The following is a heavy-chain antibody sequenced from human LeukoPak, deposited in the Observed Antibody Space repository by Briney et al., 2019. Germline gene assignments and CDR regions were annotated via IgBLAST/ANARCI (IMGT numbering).Heavy chain of an antibody. V-gene: IGHV3-53*01. J-gene: IGHJ4*02. CDR3: ARVRSSSWPDY. Sequence: PGGSLRLSCAASGFTVSSNYMSWVRQAPGKGLEWVSVIYSGGSTYYADSVKGRFTISRDNSKNTLYLQMNSLRAEDTAVYYCARVRSSSWPDYWGQGTLVTVSS. CDR1: GFTVSSNY. CDR2: IYSGGST. D-gene: IGHD6-13*01.